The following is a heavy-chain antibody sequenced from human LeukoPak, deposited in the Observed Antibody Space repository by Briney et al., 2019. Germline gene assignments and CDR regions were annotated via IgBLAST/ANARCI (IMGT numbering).Heavy chain of an antibody. V-gene: IGHV1-46*01. CDR3: ARDPPPSYGDTYYYYGMDV. CDR2: INPSGGST. J-gene: IGHJ6*02. CDR1: GYTFTSYY. D-gene: IGHD4-17*01. Sequence: ASVTVSCKASGYTFTSYYMHWVRQAPGQGLEWMGIINPSGGSTSYAQKFQGRVTMTRDTSTSTVHMELSSLRSEDTAVYYCARDPPPSYGDTYYYYGMDVWGQGTTVTVSS.